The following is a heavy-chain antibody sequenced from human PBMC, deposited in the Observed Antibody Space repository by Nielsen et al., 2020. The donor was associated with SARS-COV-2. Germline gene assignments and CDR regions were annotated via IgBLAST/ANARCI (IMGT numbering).Heavy chain of an antibody. D-gene: IGHD3-22*01. V-gene: IGHV4-4*02. CDR3: VRVIYDTSGYYFDY. Sequence: SETLSLTCAVSGGSISSNWWSWVRQPPGKGLEWIGEIYYSESTNYNPSLKSRVTISVDNSKNQFSLKLSSVTAADTAVYYCVRVIYDTSGYYFDYWGQGTLVTVSS. CDR1: GGSISSNW. J-gene: IGHJ4*02. CDR2: IYYSEST.